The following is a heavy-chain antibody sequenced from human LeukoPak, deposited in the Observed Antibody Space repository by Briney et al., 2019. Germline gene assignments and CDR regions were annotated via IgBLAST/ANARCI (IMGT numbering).Heavy chain of an antibody. D-gene: IGHD6-19*01. V-gene: IGHV4-59*01. CDR2: IYYSGST. CDR3: ASSYSSGWQYYYYYYMDV. Sequence: SETLSLTCTVSGGSISSYYWSWIRQPPGKGLGWIGYIYYSGSTNYNPSLKSRVAISVDTSKNQFSLKLSSVTAADTAVYYCASSYSSGWQYYYYYYMDVWGKGTTVTVSS. CDR1: GGSISSYY. J-gene: IGHJ6*03.